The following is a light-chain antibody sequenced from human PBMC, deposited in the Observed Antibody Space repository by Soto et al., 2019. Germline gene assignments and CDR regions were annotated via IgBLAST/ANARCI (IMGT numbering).Light chain of an antibody. CDR2: DVS. V-gene: IGLV2-14*01. CDR3: SSFTSSSTVV. CDR1: SSDIGGYNY. J-gene: IGLJ2*01. Sequence: QSALTQPASVSGSPGQSITISCTGTSSDIGGYNYVSWYQQHPGKAPELMIYDVSNRPSGVSNRFSGSKSANTASLNISGLQAEDEADYYCSSFTSSSTVVFGGGTKLTVL.